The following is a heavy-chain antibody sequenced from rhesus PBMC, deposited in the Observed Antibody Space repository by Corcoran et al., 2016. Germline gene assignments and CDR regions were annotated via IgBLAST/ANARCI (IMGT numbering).Heavy chain of an antibody. D-gene: IGHD6-31*01. CDR2: IEGSFGTT. Sequence: QVQLQESGPGLVKPSEPLSLICIVSGASRSANWWSWILQPPGEGLEWIGVIEGSFGTTNYSPSLKSRVTISKDASRNQLSLKVTSVTAADTAVYYCARDPATGYFDFWGQGVLVPVSS. J-gene: IGHJ4*01. V-gene: IGHV4-80*01. CDR1: GASRSANW. CDR3: ARDPATGYFDF.